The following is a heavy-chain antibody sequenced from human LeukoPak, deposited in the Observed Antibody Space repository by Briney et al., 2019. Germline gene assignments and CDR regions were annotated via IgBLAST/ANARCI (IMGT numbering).Heavy chain of an antibody. V-gene: IGHV3-7*01. CDR3: AKEGDFWTGFPGWIGP. CDR2: IRQDGKEI. J-gene: IGHJ5*02. Sequence: GGSLRLSCEASGISLSNYWLTWVRQAPGKGLEWVANIRQDGKEIYYVDPAKGRFTISRDDAKNSVFLEMDGLRVEDTAIYYCAKEGDFWTGFPGWIGPWGKGSQVTVSS. CDR1: GISLSNYW. D-gene: IGHD3/OR15-3a*01.